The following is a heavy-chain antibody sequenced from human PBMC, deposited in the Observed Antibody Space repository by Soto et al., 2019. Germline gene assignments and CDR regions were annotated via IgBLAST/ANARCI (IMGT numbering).Heavy chain of an antibody. CDR3: AKDIAPYYYGMDV. D-gene: IGHD6-13*01. Sequence: QVQLVESGGGVVQPGRSLRLSCAASGFTFSSYGMHWVRQAPGKGLEWVAVISYDGSNKYYADSVKGRFTISRDNSKNTLYLQMNSLSAEDTAVYYCAKDIAPYYYGMDVWGQGTTVTVSS. J-gene: IGHJ6*02. CDR2: ISYDGSNK. CDR1: GFTFSSYG. V-gene: IGHV3-30*18.